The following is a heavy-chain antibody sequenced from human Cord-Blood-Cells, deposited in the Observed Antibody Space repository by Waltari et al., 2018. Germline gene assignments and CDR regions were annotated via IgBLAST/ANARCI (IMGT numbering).Heavy chain of an antibody. D-gene: IGHD3-9*01. CDR3: ATRDVGYDILTGYYKNWFDP. CDR1: GGSISSRSSY. J-gene: IGHJ5*02. V-gene: IGHV4-39*01. Sequence: QLQLQESGPGLVKPSETLSLTCTVSGGSISSRSSYWGWIRQPPGKGREWIGSIYYSGSTYYNPSLKSRVTISVDTYKNQFSLKLSSVTAADTAVYYCATRDVGYDILTGYYKNWFDPWGQGTLVTVSS. CDR2: IYYSGST.